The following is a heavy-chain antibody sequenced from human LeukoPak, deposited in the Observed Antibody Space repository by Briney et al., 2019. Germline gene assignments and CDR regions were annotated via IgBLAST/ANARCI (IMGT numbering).Heavy chain of an antibody. CDR1: GYTFTGYY. CDR3: ARGRHYYESSDYYYEGDAFDV. D-gene: IGHD3-22*01. V-gene: IGHV1-46*01. CDR2: INPSGGSI. Sequence: ASVKVSCKASGYTFTGYYTHWVRQAPGQGLEWMGIINPSGGSITYAQMFQGRVTMTGDMSTSTVYMELSSLRSEDTSVYYCARGRHYYESSDYYYEGDAFDVWGQGTMVTVSS. J-gene: IGHJ3*01.